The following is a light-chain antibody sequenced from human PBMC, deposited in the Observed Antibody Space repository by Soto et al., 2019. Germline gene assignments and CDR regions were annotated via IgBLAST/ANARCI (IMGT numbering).Light chain of an antibody. CDR2: GAS. CDR1: QSVFNN. CDR3: QQYNNWPWT. V-gene: IGKV3-15*01. Sequence: EIVLTQSPGTLSLSPGERATLSCRASQSVFNNHIGWYQQKPGQAPRLLIYGASTRATGIPARFSGSGSGTEFTLTISSLQSEDFAVYYCQQYNNWPWTFGQGTKVDIK. J-gene: IGKJ1*01.